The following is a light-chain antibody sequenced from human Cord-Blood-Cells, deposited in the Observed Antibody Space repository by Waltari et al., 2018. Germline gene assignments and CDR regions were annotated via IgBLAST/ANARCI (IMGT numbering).Light chain of an antibody. CDR2: GAS. V-gene: IGKV3-20*01. CDR1: QSVSSSY. J-gene: IGKJ4*01. CDR3: QQYGSSPLT. Sequence: DIVLTQSPGTLTLSPGERATAPGRASQSVSSSYLAWYQQKPGQAPRLLIYGASSRATGIPDRFSGSGSGTDFTLTISRLEPEDFAVYYCQQYGSSPLTFGGGTKVEIK.